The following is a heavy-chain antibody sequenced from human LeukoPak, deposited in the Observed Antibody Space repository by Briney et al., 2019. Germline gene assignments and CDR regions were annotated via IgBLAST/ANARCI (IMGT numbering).Heavy chain of an antibody. CDR2: INAGNGNT. CDR3: ARGAGERWFGELPGNYNYYMDV. J-gene: IGHJ6*03. D-gene: IGHD3-10*01. V-gene: IGHV1-3*03. CDR1: GYTFTSYD. Sequence: GASVKVSCKASGYTFTSYDINWVRQATGQRLEWMGWINAGNGNTKYSQEFQGRVTITRDTSASTAYMEMSSLRSEDMAVYYCARGAGERWFGELPGNYNYYMDVWGKGTTVTVSS.